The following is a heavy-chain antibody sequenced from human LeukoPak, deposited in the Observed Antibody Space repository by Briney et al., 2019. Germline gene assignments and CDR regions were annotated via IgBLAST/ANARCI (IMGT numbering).Heavy chain of an antibody. D-gene: IGHD3-22*01. CDR3: AKDRFEYYCDSSGLVDY. CDR2: ISGSGGST. J-gene: IGHJ4*02. Sequence: GGSLRLSCAASGFTFSSYAMSWVRQAPGKGLEWVSAISGSGGSTYYADSVKGRFTISRDNSKNTLYLQMNSLRAEDTAVYYCAKDRFEYYCDSSGLVDYWGQGTLVTVSS. V-gene: IGHV3-23*01. CDR1: GFTFSSYA.